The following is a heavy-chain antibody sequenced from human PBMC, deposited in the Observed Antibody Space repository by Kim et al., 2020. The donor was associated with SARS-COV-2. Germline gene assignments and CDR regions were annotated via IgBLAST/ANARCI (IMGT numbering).Heavy chain of an antibody. D-gene: IGHD5-12*01. V-gene: IGHV1-69*13. CDR3: ARDDIVATTYYFSYGLDV. J-gene: IGHJ6*02. CDR2: IIPVFGTT. Sequence: SVKVSCKASGGTFSRHAISWVRQAPGQGLQWMGGIIPVFGTTNYAQKFQGRVTITADESTSTAFMELRSLRSEDTAVYYCARDDIVATTYYFSYGLDVWGQGTTVTVSS. CDR1: GGTFSRHA.